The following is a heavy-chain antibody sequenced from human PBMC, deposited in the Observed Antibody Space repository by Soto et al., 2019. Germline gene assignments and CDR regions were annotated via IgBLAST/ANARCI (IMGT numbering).Heavy chain of an antibody. CDR2: IYRGGSA. D-gene: IGHD5-18*01. J-gene: IGHJ4*02. Sequence: EVQLVESGGGWFQPGGSLGLSVAASGLPAGGNSMTWVRQPPGKGREWVSVIYRGGSAYYADSVKGRFTISRDNSKNTLYLQMNSLRAEDTAVYYCARHGYSYGGGYFDYWGQGTLVTVSS. CDR1: GLPAGGNS. CDR3: ARHGYSYGGGYFDY. V-gene: IGHV3-66*04.